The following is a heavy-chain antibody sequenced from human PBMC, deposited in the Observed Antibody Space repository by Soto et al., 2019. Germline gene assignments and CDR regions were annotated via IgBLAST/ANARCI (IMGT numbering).Heavy chain of an antibody. D-gene: IGHD2-15*01. J-gene: IGHJ6*02. Sequence: QVQLVQSGAEVKKPGASVKVSCKASGYTFTSYGISWVRQAPGQGLEWMGWISAYNDNTNYAQKLQGRVTMTTDTSTSTAYMELRSLRSDDTAVYYCARLVYCSGGSCYHYYYYGMDIWGQGTTVTVSS. CDR2: ISAYNDNT. V-gene: IGHV1-18*01. CDR1: GYTFTSYG. CDR3: ARLVYCSGGSCYHYYYYGMDI.